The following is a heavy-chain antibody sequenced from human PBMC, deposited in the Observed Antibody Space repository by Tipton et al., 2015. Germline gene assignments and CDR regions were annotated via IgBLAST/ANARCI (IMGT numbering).Heavy chain of an antibody. CDR1: SDSISKYY. D-gene: IGHD5-18*01. V-gene: IGHV4-59*01. Sequence: TLSLTCSVSSDSISKYYWSWIRQSPGEGLEWIGYIYYSGSTNYNPSLRSRVAMSMDTSKSQFSLKLTSVTAADTAMYHCARDSFGYYSFDSWGPGTLVTVSS. CDR2: IYYSGST. J-gene: IGHJ4*02. CDR3: ARDSFGYYSFDS.